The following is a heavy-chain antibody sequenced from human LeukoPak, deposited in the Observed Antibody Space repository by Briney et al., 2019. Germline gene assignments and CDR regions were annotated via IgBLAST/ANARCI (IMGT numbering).Heavy chain of an antibody. V-gene: IGHV1-18*01. CDR2: ISAYNGNT. CDR1: GYTFTSYG. D-gene: IGHD3-9*01. Sequence: ASVKVSCKASGYTFTSYGISWVRQAPGQGLEWMGWISAYNGNTNYARKLQGRVTMTTDTSTSTAYMELRSLRSDDTAVYYCARSSDILTGLYYMDVWGKGTTVTVSS. CDR3: ARSSDILTGLYYMDV. J-gene: IGHJ6*03.